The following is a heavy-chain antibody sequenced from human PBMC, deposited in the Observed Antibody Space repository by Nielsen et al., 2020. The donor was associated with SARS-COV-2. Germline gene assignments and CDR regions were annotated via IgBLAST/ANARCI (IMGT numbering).Heavy chain of an antibody. V-gene: IGHV4-59*01. CDR2: IYYSGST. Sequence: SETLSLTCTVSGGSISSYYWSWIRQPPGKGLEWIGSIYYSGSTNYNPSLKSRVTISVDTSKNQFSLKLSSVTAADTAVYYCARAQIEWELPSYFDYWGQGTLVTVSS. D-gene: IGHD1-26*01. CDR1: GGSISSYY. CDR3: ARAQIEWELPSYFDY. J-gene: IGHJ4*02.